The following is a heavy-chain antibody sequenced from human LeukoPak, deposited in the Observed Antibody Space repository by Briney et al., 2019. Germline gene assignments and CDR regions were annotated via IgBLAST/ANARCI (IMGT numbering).Heavy chain of an antibody. CDR2: ISGSGGST. V-gene: IGHV3-23*01. J-gene: IGHJ6*03. CDR3: ARGLSSSGWYDYYYYYMDV. CDR1: GFTFSSYA. Sequence: GGTLRLSCAASGFTFSSYAMSWVRQAPGKGLEWVSAISGSGGSTYYADSVKGRFTISRDNAKNSLYLQMNSLRAEDTAVYYCARGLSSSGWYDYYYYYMDVWGKGTTVTVSS. D-gene: IGHD6-19*01.